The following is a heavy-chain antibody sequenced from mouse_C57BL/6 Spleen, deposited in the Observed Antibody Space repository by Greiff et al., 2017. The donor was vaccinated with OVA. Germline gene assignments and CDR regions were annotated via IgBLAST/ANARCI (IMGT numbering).Heavy chain of an antibody. CDR2: IDPSDSET. CDR3: ARGGLDYAMDY. V-gene: IGHV1-52*01. CDR1: GYTFTSYW. D-gene: IGHD3-1*01. Sequence: QVQLQQPGAELVRPGSSVNLSCKASGYTFTSYWMHWVKQRPIQGLEWIGNIDPSDSETHYNQKFKDKATLTVDKSSSTAYMQLSSLTSEDSAVYYCARGGLDYAMDYWGQGTSVTVSS. J-gene: IGHJ4*01.